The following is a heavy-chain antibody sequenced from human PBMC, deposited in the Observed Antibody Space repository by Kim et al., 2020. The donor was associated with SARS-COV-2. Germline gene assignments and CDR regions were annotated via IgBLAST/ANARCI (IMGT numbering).Heavy chain of an antibody. CDR2: IRSKANIYAT. CDR1: GFSFSDSA. CDR3: TRVPGTPLAFWDAYD. D-gene: IGHD3-3*02. J-gene: IGHJ3*02. V-gene: IGHV3-73*01. Sequence: GGSLRLSCAASGFSFSDSAMHWVLQASGKGLEWVGCIRSKANIYATTYAASVKGRFTISRDASKTAAYLQMNSLKTEDTAVYYCTRVPGTPLAFWDAYD.